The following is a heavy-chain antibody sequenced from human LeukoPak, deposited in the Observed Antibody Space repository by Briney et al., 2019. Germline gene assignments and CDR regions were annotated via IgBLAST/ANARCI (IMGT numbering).Heavy chain of an antibody. J-gene: IGHJ5*02. V-gene: IGHV4-59*01. CDR1: GGSMNNYY. CDR2: VSYSGNT. Sequence: PSETLSLTCIVSGGSMNNYYWSCIRHPPRKGLEWIGYVSYSGNTNYTSSLESRVSMSVDTSKHQFSLKLISVTAADTAMYYCARGVVAATLFWFDPWGQGTLVTVSS. CDR3: ARGVVAATLFWFDP. D-gene: IGHD2-15*01.